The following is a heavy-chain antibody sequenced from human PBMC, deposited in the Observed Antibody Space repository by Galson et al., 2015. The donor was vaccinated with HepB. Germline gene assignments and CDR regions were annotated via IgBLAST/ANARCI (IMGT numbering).Heavy chain of an antibody. CDR2: ISSSSSTI. J-gene: IGHJ6*02. D-gene: IGHD5-12*01. V-gene: IGHV3-48*01. CDR3: ARPGGYSGYGCGMDV. CDR1: GFTFSSYS. Sequence: SLRLSCAASGFTFSSYSMNWVRQAPGKGLEWVSYISSSSSTIYYADSVKGRFTISRDNSKNTLYLQMNSLRAEDTAVYYCARPGGYSGYGCGMDVWGQGTTVTVSS.